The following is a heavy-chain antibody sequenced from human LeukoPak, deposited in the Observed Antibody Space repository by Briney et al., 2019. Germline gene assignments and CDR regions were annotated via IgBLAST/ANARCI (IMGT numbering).Heavy chain of an antibody. V-gene: IGHV5-51*01. CDR3: ARPYYYDSSGHPLGAFDI. J-gene: IGHJ3*02. Sequence: GESLKISCKGSGYSFTSYWIGWVRQMPGKGLEWMGIIYPGDSDTRYSPSFQGQVTISADKSISTAYLQWSSLTASDTAMYYCARPYYYDSSGHPLGAFDIWGQGTMVTVSS. CDR2: IYPGDSDT. D-gene: IGHD3-22*01. CDR1: GYSFTSYW.